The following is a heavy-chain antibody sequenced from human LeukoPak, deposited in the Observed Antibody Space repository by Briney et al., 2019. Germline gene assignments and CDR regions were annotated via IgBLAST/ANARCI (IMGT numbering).Heavy chain of an antibody. CDR3: ARDADYGDYEALYYYYYYMDV. V-gene: IGHV3-7*01. Sequence: GGSLRLSCAASGFTFSSYWMSWVRQAPGKGLEWVANIKQDGSEKYYVDSVKGRFTISRDNAKNSLYLQTNSLRAEDTAVYYCARDADYGDYEALYYYYYYMDVWGKGTTVTVSS. D-gene: IGHD4-17*01. CDR1: GFTFSSYW. CDR2: IKQDGSEK. J-gene: IGHJ6*03.